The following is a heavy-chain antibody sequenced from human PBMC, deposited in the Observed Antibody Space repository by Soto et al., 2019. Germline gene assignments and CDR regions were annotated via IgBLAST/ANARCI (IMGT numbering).Heavy chain of an antibody. V-gene: IGHV3-15*07. CDR3: TTSGGH. Sequence: VQLVESGGGFVKSGGSPRISCAASGFTFSNARMIWVRQAPGKGLEWVGRIKSNADGGTTDYAAPVKGRFTISRDDSKNTLYLQMNSLKTEDTAVYYCTTSGGHWGQGTLVTVSS. J-gene: IGHJ4*02. CDR2: IKSNADGGTT. D-gene: IGHD3-10*01. CDR1: GFTFSNAR.